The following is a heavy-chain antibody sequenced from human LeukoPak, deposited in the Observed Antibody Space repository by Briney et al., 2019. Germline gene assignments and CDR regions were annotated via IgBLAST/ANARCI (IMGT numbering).Heavy chain of an antibody. D-gene: IGHD1-7*01. Sequence: GGSLTLSCAASGVTFSSYAIHWVRQAPGKGLEWVGVISYDESNKYYADPVKSRFAISRDNSKNQLFLQMNRLRAVDTAVYYCARSGRRELLRTYFDYWGQGTLVTVSS. CDR3: ARSGRRELLRTYFDY. CDR1: GVTFSSYA. J-gene: IGHJ4*02. CDR2: ISYDESNK. V-gene: IGHV3-30*09.